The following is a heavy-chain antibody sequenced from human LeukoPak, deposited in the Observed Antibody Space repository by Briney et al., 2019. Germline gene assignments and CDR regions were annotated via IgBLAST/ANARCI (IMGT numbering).Heavy chain of an antibody. V-gene: IGHV4-61*08. Sequence: SETLSLTCTVSGGSISSGGYYWSWIRQPPGKGLEWIGYIYYSGSTTYNPSLKSRVTISVDTSKNQFPLKLSSVTAADTAVYYCARVRGHPYYYYGMDVWGQGTTVTVSS. CDR3: ARVRGHPYYYYGMDV. J-gene: IGHJ6*02. CDR2: IYYSGST. CDR1: GGSISSGGYY.